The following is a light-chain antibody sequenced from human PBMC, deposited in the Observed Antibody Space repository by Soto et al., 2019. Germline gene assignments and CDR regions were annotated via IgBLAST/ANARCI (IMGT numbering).Light chain of an antibody. Sequence: EIVMTQSPATLSVSPGERATLSCRASQSVSSDLAWYQQKPGQAPRLPIYRASTRATGVPARFSGSGSGTEFTLTISSLQSEDFAVYYCQQYITWPPWTFXQGTKVDIK. CDR1: QSVSSD. J-gene: IGKJ1*01. V-gene: IGKV3-15*01. CDR3: QQYITWPPWT. CDR2: RAS.